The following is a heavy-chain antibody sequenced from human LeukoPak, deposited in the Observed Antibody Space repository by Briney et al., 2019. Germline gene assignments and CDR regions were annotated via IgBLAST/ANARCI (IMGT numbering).Heavy chain of an antibody. CDR3: ARAGIQLWLNAFDI. J-gene: IGHJ3*02. D-gene: IGHD5-18*01. CDR2: IKQDGGEK. V-gene: IGHV3-7*01. CDR1: GFTFSSYW. Sequence: GGPLRLSCAASGFTFSSYWMSWVRQAPGKGLEWVANIKQDGGEKYYVDSVKGRFTISRDNAKNSLYLQMNSLRAEDTAVYYCARAGIQLWLNAFDIWGQGTMVTVSS.